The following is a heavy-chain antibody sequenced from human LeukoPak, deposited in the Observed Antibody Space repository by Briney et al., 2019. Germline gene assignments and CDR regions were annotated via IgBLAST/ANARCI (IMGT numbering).Heavy chain of an antibody. CDR2: IYYDGSNN. CDR3: AKDQNQPLLYNFDY. D-gene: IGHD2-2*02. CDR1: GFTFNSFG. Sequence: GRSLRLSCAASGFTFNSFGIHWVRQAPGKGLEWVAVIYYDGSNNFYSDSVKGRFTISRDNSKNALYLQMNSLRAEDTAVYYCAKDQNQPLLYNFDYWGQGTLVTVSS. J-gene: IGHJ4*02. V-gene: IGHV3-33*06.